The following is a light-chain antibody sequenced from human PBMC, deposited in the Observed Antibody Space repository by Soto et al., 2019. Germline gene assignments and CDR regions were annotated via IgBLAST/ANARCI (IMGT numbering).Light chain of an antibody. CDR1: QSVSSSY. J-gene: IGKJ2*01. Sequence: EIVLTQSPGTLSLSPGERATLSCRASQSVSSSYLAWYQQTPGQAPMLLIYGASSRATGTTDRFSGSGSGTDFPLTISSLEPEDFAVYYCQQYGSSPYTFGQGTKLEIK. CDR2: GAS. CDR3: QQYGSSPYT. V-gene: IGKV3-20*01.